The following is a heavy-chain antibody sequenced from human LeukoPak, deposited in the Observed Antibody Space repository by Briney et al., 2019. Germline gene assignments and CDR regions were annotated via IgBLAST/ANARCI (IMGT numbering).Heavy chain of an antibody. CDR3: ARAPYYYDSSGYYRHLDAFDI. D-gene: IGHD3-22*01. J-gene: IGHJ3*02. CDR2: IYTSGST. CDR1: GGSFSGYY. Sequence: SETLSLTCAVYGGSFSGYYWSWIRQPAGKGLEWIGRIYTSGSTNYNPSLKSRVTMSVDTSKNQFSLKLSSVTAADTAVYYCARAPYYYDSSGYYRHLDAFDIWGQGTMVTVSS. V-gene: IGHV4-59*10.